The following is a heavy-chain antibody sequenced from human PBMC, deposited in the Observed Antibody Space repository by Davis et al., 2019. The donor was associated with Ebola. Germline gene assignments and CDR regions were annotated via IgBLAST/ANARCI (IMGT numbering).Heavy chain of an antibody. CDR1: GLIFNNYW. D-gene: IGHD2/OR15-2a*01. Sequence: GESLKISCAASGLIFNNYWMSWIRQAPGKGPEWVAIIKEDGGEKYYVDSVKGRFTISRDNAKNSLFLEMNSLRDEDTAVYYCARTGRRSSMAYYYYGMDVWGKGTTVTVSS. CDR2: IKEDGGEK. V-gene: IGHV3-7*01. J-gene: IGHJ6*04. CDR3: ARTGRRSSMAYYYYGMDV.